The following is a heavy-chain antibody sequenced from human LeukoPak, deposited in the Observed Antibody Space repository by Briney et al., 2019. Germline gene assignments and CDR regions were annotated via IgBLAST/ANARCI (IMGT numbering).Heavy chain of an antibody. J-gene: IGHJ4*02. V-gene: IGHV4-59*01. D-gene: IGHD6-13*01. CDR3: ARETRSSWSSNFDY. Sequence: SETLSLTCTVSGGSISSYYWSWIRQPPGKGLEWIGYIYYSGSTNYNPSLKSRVTISVDTSKNQFSLKLSSATAADTAVYYCARETRSSWSSNFDYWGQGTLVTVSS. CDR1: GGSISSYY. CDR2: IYYSGST.